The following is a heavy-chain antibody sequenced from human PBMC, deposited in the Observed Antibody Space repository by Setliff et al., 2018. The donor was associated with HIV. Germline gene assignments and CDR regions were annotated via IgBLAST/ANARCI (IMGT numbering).Heavy chain of an antibody. CDR1: GDSISSGSYF. D-gene: IGHD3-22*01. J-gene: IGHJ5*02. V-gene: IGHV4-39*02. CDR3: ARSMRYFYDTSGFSWFDP. Sequence: LSLTCSVSGDSISSGSYFWGWIRQTPGKGLEWIGNIYYTGFAYYNPSLKSRVTISLDTSKTHRFLNLTSVTDADTAIYHCARSMRYFYDTSGFSWFDPWGQGTLVTVSS. CDR2: IYYTGFA.